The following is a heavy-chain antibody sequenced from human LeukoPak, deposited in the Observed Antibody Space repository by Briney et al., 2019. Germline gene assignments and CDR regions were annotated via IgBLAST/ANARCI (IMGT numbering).Heavy chain of an antibody. V-gene: IGHV4-34*01. Sequence: SETLSLTCAVYGGTFSGYYWSWIRQPPGKGLEWIGEINHSGSTNYNPSLKSRVTISVDTSKNQFSLKLSSVTAADTAVYYCARGGVGGPGDFDNWGQGTLVTVSS. J-gene: IGHJ4*02. CDR3: ARGGVGGPGDFDN. CDR2: INHSGST. D-gene: IGHD2-8*01. CDR1: GGTFSGYY.